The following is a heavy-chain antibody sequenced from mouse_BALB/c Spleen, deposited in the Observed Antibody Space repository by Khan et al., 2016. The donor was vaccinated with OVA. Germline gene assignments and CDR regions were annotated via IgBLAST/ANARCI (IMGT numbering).Heavy chain of an antibody. D-gene: IGHD2-10*02. CDR2: INTETGEP. CDR3: ASGLKYGNFDY. V-gene: IGHV9-2-1*01. Sequence: QIQLVQSGPELKKPGETVKISCKASGYTSTDYSMHWVKQAPGKGLKWMGWINTETGEPTYADDFKGRFAFSLETFASTAYLQINNLKNEDTATYFCASGLKYGNFDYWGQGTTLTGSS. CDR1: GYTSTDYS. J-gene: IGHJ2*01.